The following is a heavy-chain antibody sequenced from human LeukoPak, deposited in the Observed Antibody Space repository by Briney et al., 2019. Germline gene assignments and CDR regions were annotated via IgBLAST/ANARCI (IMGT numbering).Heavy chain of an antibody. CDR1: GYTFTSYV. V-gene: IGHV1-18*01. CDR2: ISAYNGNT. Sequence: ASVKVSCKASGYTFTSYVISWVRQAPGQGLEWMGWISAYNGNTNYAQKLQGRVTMTTDTSTSTAYMELRSLRSDDTAVYYCARHPPPTYYYESSGYYYFDYWGQGTLVTVSS. J-gene: IGHJ4*02. D-gene: IGHD3-22*01. CDR3: ARHPPPTYYYESSGYYYFDY.